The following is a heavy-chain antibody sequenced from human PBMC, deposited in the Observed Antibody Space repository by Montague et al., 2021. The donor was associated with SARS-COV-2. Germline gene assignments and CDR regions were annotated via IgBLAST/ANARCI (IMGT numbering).Heavy chain of an antibody. Sequence: SLRLSCAASGFMFRTYGMHWVRQAPGKGLEWLALIWYDGSDKYYADSVKGRLTISRDNSKNTLYLQMNSLRAEDTAVYYCAREGPLPVAGELPEYYFDYWGQGTLVTVSS. CDR3: AREGPLPVAGELPEYYFDY. CDR2: IWYDGSDK. CDR1: GFMFRTYG. J-gene: IGHJ4*02. D-gene: IGHD6-19*01. V-gene: IGHV3-33*01.